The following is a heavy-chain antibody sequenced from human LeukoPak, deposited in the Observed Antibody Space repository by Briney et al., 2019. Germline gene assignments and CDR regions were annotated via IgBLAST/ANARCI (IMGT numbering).Heavy chain of an antibody. CDR2: ISAYNANT. D-gene: IGHD2-21*02. CDR3: ARETEHYYYYYMDV. Sequence: ASVKVSCKASGYTFTSYGISWVRQAPGQGLEWMGWISAYNANTNYAQKLQGRVTMTTDTSTSTAYMELRSLRSDDTAVYYCARETEHYYYYYMDVWGKGTTVTISS. CDR1: GYTFTSYG. V-gene: IGHV1-18*01. J-gene: IGHJ6*03.